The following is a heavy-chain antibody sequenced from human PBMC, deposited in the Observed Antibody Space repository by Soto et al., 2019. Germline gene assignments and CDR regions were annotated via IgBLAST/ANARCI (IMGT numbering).Heavy chain of an antibody. Sequence: SGPTLVNPTQTLTLTCTFSWVALSTSGVGVGWIRQPPGRALEWLALIYWKDDKRYSPSLESRLTLTKDTSKNQVVLTMTNMHPVHTATYYCARLSSQMPSFDYWGQGTLVTVSS. J-gene: IGHJ4*02. V-gene: IGHV2-5*01. CDR1: WVALSTSGVG. CDR2: IYWKDDK. D-gene: IGHD2-2*01. CDR3: ARLSSQMPSFDY.